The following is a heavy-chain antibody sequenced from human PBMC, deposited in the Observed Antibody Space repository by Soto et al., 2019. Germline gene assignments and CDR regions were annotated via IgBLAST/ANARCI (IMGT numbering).Heavy chain of an antibody. CDR2: IIPVFRTS. V-gene: IGHV1-69*06. CDR1: GATFSNYG. Sequence: QVRLVQSGAEVKRPGSSVKVSCRASGATFSNYGFHWVRQAPGQGLEWMGSIIPVFRTSNYAQKFQGRVTITADRSTSTVYMELSSLRSDDTAVYYCATSAASTSSFGISWFDPWGQGTLVTLSS. CDR3: ATSAASTSSFGISWFDP. D-gene: IGHD3-3*01. J-gene: IGHJ5*02.